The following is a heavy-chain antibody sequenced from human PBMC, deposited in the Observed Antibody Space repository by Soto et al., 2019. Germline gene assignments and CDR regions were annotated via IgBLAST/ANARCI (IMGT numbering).Heavy chain of an antibody. J-gene: IGHJ6*02. V-gene: IGHV4-30-4*01. Sequence: SESLSLTCTVSGDSISSADYYWSWIRQTPGKGLEWIGHIFYSGTTYYNPSLKSRLTISVDTSKNHFSLRLTSVTAADTAVYYCARDLWVEPELYYYGMDVWGQGTTVTVSS. D-gene: IGHD1-1*01. CDR1: GDSISSADYY. CDR2: IFYSGTT. CDR3: ARDLWVEPELYYYGMDV.